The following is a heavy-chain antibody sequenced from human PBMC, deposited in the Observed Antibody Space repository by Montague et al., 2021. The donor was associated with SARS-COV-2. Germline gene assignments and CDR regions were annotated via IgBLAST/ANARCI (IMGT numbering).Heavy chain of an antibody. CDR3: ARGDGHYYGSGTYPYY. V-gene: IGHV4-59*01. Sequence: SETRSLTCTVSGGSITSYYWSWIRQPPGKGLEYIGYIYYSGSTNYNPSLKSRVTMSVDTSKNQFSLKLSSVTAAGTAVYYCARGDGHYYGSGTYPYYWGQGTLVTVSS. CDR1: GGSITSYY. J-gene: IGHJ4*02. CDR2: IYYSGST. D-gene: IGHD3-10*01.